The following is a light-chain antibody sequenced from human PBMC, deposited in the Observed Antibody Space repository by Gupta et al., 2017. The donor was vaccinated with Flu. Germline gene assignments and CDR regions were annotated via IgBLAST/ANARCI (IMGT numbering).Light chain of an antibody. J-gene: IGLJ3*02. Sequence: QSALTQPVSVSGSLGQSITLSCTGTSSDVGTYNLVSWYQQYPGKAPKLIIYEGSKRPSGVANRFSGSKSGNTASLTISGLQAEDEGNYYCISDAHSNNLLFGGGTKLTVL. V-gene: IGLV2-23*01. CDR2: EGS. CDR3: ISDAHSNNLL. CDR1: SSDVGTYNL.